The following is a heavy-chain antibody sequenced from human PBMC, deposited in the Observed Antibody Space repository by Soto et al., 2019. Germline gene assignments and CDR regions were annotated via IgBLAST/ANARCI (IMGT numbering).Heavy chain of an antibody. CDR1: GCSISSYY. D-gene: IGHD4-17*01. V-gene: IGHV4-59*08. Sequence: SETLSLTCTVSGCSISSYYWSWIRQPPGKGLEWIGYIYYSGSTNYNPSLKSRVTISVDTSKNQLSLKLSSVTAADTAVYYCAGIDYGDYGYWGQGTLVTVSS. CDR3: AGIDYGDYGY. CDR2: IYYSGST. J-gene: IGHJ4*02.